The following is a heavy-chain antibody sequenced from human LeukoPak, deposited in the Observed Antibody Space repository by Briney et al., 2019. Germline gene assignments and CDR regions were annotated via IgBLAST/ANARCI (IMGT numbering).Heavy chain of an antibody. D-gene: IGHD3-9*01. Sequence: GGSLRLSCAASGFTFSGSAMHWVRQASGKGLEWVGRIRSKANSYATAYAASVRGRFTISRDDSKDTAYLQMNSLKTEDTAVYYCTRHKTTGYYDYWGQGTLVTVSS. CDR1: GFTFSGSA. CDR2: IRSKANSYAT. J-gene: IGHJ4*02. CDR3: TRHKTTGYYDY. V-gene: IGHV3-73*01.